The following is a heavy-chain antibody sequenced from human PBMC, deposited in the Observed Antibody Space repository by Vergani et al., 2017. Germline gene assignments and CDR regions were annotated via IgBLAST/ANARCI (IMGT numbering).Heavy chain of an antibody. CDR3: ARDPPRYCSGGSDYHHYYYYYMDV. J-gene: IGHJ6*03. CDR2: ISSSGSNI. CDR1: GFTFSDYY. Sequence: QVQLVESGGGLVKPGGSLRLSCAASGFTFSDYYMSWIRPAPGKGLEWVSYISSSGSNIYYADSVKGRFTISRDNAKNSQYLQMNSLRAEDTAVYYCARDPPRYCSGGSDYHHYYYYYMDVWGKGTTVTVSS. D-gene: IGHD2-15*01. V-gene: IGHV3-11*01.